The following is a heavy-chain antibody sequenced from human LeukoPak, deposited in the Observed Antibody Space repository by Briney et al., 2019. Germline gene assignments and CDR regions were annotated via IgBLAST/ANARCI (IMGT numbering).Heavy chain of an antibody. D-gene: IGHD1-26*01. CDR3: ARGERELLSHSWYFDL. V-gene: IGHV6-1*01. J-gene: IGHJ2*01. Sequence: SQTLSLTCAISGDSVSSNSAAWNWIRQSPSRGLEWLGRTYYRSKWYNEYAVSVKSRITINPDTSKNQSSLQLNSVTPEDTAVYYCARGERELLSHSWYFDLWGRGPLVTFSS. CDR2: TYYRSKWYN. CDR1: GDSVSSNSAA.